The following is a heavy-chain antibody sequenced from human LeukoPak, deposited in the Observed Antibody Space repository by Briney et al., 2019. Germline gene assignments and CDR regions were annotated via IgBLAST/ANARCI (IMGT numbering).Heavy chain of an antibody. D-gene: IGHD2-15*01. CDR1: GFIFSTYE. CDR3: ARRYCSGGSCYYFDY. Sequence: GSLRLSCAASGFIFSTYEMNWVRQPPGKGLEWIGEINHSGSTNYNPSLKSRVTISVDTSKNQFSLKLSSVTAADTAVYYCARRYCSGGSCYYFDYWGQGTLVTVSS. J-gene: IGHJ4*02. CDR2: INHSGST. V-gene: IGHV4-34*01.